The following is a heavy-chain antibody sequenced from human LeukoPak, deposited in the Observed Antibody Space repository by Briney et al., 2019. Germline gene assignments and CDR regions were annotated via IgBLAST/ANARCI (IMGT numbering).Heavy chain of an antibody. Sequence: ASVKVSCKASGYTFTSYGISWVRQAPGQGLEWMGWISAYNGNTNYAQKPQGRVTMTTDTSTSTAYMELRSLRSDDTAVYYCARDSVVASYCSSTSCSRSDYWGQGTLVTVSS. CDR1: GYTFTSYG. CDR3: ARDSVVASYCSSTSCSRSDY. V-gene: IGHV1-18*01. CDR2: ISAYNGNT. J-gene: IGHJ4*02. D-gene: IGHD2-2*01.